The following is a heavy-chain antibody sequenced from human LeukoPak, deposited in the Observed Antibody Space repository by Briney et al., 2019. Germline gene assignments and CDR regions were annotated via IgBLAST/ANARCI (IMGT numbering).Heavy chain of an antibody. Sequence: GASVKVSCKASGYTFTSYYMHWVRQAPGQGLEWMGIINPSGGSTSYAQRFQGRVTITADKSTSTAYMELSSLRSEDTAVYYCARVDTAMVTTAWGQGTLVTVSS. CDR2: INPSGGST. V-gene: IGHV1-46*01. J-gene: IGHJ4*02. CDR1: GYTFTSYY. D-gene: IGHD5-18*01. CDR3: ARVDTAMVTTA.